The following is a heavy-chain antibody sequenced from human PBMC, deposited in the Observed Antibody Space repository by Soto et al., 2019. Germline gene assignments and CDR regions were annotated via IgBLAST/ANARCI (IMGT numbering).Heavy chain of an antibody. D-gene: IGHD1-26*01. J-gene: IGHJ4*02. Sequence: GGSLRLSCAASGFTFNNFAMNWVRQAPGKGLEWISLINGAGGSTYYADSVKGRFTISRDNSKNTLYLQLNSLGAEDTAVYFCASGPPTVGSIHVVFDYWGQGTLVTVSS. CDR2: INGAGGST. CDR1: GFTFNNFA. V-gene: IGHV3-23*01. CDR3: ASGPPTVGSIHVVFDY.